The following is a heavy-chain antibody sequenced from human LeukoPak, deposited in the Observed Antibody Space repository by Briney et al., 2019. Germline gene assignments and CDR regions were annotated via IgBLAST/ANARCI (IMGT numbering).Heavy chain of an antibody. D-gene: IGHD2-2*02. J-gene: IGHJ6*02. V-gene: IGHV3-23*01. CDR2: ISGSGGST. CDR1: GFTFSSYA. CDR3: AKEYCSSTSCYTNYYYYYGMDV. Sequence: SGGSLRLSCAASGFTFSSYAMSWVRQAPGKGLEWVSAISGSGGSTYYAGSVKGRFTISRDNSKNTLYLQMNSLRAEDTAVYYCAKEYCSSTSCYTNYYYYYGMDVWGQGTTVTVSS.